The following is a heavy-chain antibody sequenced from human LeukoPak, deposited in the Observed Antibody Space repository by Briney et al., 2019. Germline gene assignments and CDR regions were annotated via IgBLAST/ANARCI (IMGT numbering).Heavy chain of an antibody. CDR1: GGSFSGYY. CDR2: INHSGST. Sequence: SETLSPTCAVYGGSFSGYYWSWIRQPPGKGLEWIGEINHSGSTNYNPSLKSRVTISVDTSKNQFSLKLSSVTAADTAVYYCAGGVSGYSYGFDYWGQGTLVTVSS. J-gene: IGHJ4*02. D-gene: IGHD5-18*01. CDR3: AGGVSGYSYGFDY. V-gene: IGHV4-34*01.